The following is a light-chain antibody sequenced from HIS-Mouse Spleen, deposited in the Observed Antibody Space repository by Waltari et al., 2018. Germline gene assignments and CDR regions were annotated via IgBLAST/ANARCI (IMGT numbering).Light chain of an antibody. CDR2: EDS. CDR3: YSTDSSGNHRV. CDR1: ALPKKY. J-gene: IGLJ2*01. Sequence: SYELTQPPSVSVSPGQTARITCSGDALPKKYAYWYQQKSGQAPVLVIHEDSKRRSGIPERFSGSSSGTMATLTISGAQVEDEADYYCYSTDSSGNHRVFGGGTKLTVL. V-gene: IGLV3-10*01.